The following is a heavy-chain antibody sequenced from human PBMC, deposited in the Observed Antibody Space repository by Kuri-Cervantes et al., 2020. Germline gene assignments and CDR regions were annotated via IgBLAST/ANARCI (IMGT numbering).Heavy chain of an antibody. D-gene: IGHD1-26*01. V-gene: IGHV3-15*01. J-gene: IGHJ4*02. CDR2: IKSKTDGGTT. CDR3: TTIRALG. Sequence: GESLKISCAASGFTFSSYWMSWVRQAPGKGLEWVGRIKSKTDGGTTDYAAPVKGRFTISRDDSKNTLYLQMNSLKTEDTAVYYCTTIRALGWGQGTLVTVSS. CDR1: GFTFSSYW.